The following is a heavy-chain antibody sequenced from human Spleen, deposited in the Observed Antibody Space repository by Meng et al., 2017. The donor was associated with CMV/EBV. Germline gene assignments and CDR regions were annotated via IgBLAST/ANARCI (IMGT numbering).Heavy chain of an antibody. CDR2: INDGGST. CDR1: GGSFSNYY. D-gene: IGHD1-26*01. V-gene: IGHV4-34*01. CDR3: ARGTRNTEVGNYYLDS. Sequence: YGGSFSNYYWNWIRQPPGKGLEWLGEINDGGSTNYNPSLKSRVTISVDTFKNQFSLKLSSVTAADTAVYYCARGTRNTEVGNYYLDSWGQGTLVTVSS. J-gene: IGHJ4*02.